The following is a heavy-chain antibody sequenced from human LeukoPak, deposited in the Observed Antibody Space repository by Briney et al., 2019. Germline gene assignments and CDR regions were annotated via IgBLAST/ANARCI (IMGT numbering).Heavy chain of an antibody. CDR3: ARESRFVFDY. D-gene: IGHD5-24*01. CDR2: IYHSGST. J-gene: IGHJ4*02. CDR1: GGSISDDY. V-gene: IGHV4-59*01. Sequence: SETLSLTCTVSGGSISDDYWSWIRQPPGKGLEWIGYIYHSGSTSYNPSLKSRVTISLDTSKNQFSLNLISVTAADTAVYYCARESRFVFDYWGQGSLVTVSS.